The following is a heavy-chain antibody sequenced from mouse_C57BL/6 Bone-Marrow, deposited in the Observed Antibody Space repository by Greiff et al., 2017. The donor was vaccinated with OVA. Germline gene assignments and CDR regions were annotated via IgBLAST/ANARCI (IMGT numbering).Heavy chain of an antibody. D-gene: IGHD1-1*01. CDR2: IYPRSGNT. V-gene: IGHV1-81*01. J-gene: IGHJ4*01. Sequence: QVQLKESGAELARPGASVKLSCKASGYTFTSYGISWVKQRTGQGLEWIGEIYPRSGNTYYNEKFKGKATLTADKSSSTAYMELRSLTSEDSAVYFCARRYYGSSSYYAMDYWGQGTSVTVSS. CDR1: GYTFTSYG. CDR3: ARRYYGSSSYYAMDY.